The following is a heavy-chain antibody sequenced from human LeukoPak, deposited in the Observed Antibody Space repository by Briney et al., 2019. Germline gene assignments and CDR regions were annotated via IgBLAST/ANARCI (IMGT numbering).Heavy chain of an antibody. V-gene: IGHV3-30*18. CDR3: AKDLGYDSSGSGAFDI. CDR1: GFTFSSYW. Sequence: GGSLRLSCAASGFTFSSYWMTWVRQAPGKGLEWVAVISYDGSNKYYADSVKGRFTISRDNSKNTLYLQMNSLRAEDTAVYYCAKDLGYDSSGSGAFDIWGQGTMVTVSS. J-gene: IGHJ3*02. CDR2: ISYDGSNK. D-gene: IGHD3-22*01.